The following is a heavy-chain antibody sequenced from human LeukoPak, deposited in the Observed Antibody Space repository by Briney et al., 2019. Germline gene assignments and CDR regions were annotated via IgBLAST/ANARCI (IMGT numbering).Heavy chain of an antibody. Sequence: PGGSLRLSCAASGFTFSSYAMSWVRQAPGKGLEWVSAISGSGGSTYYAASVKGRFTISRDNSKNTLYMQMNSLRAEDTAVYYCAKDLRIAVAVTPGWFDPWGQGTLVTVSS. D-gene: IGHD6-19*01. J-gene: IGHJ5*02. CDR2: ISGSGGST. V-gene: IGHV3-23*01. CDR3: AKDLRIAVAVTPGWFDP. CDR1: GFTFSSYA.